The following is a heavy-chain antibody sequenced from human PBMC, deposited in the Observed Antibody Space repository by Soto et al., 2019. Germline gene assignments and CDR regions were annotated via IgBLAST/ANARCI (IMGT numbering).Heavy chain of an antibody. CDR2: IRSKGHNYAT. D-gene: IGHD3-16*01. Sequence: GGSLRLSCAASGFAFSGSAMYWVRQASGKGPEWVGRIRSKGHNYATEYAASVKGRFTISRDDSKNTAYLQMNSLQTEDTAVYYCTRDLFSYDYSGILWFDPWGQGTLVTVPQ. V-gene: IGHV3-73*01. CDR3: TRDLFSYDYSGILWFDP. CDR1: GFAFSGSA. J-gene: IGHJ5*02.